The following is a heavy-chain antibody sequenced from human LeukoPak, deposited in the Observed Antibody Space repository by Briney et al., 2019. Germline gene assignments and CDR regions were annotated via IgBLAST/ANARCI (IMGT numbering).Heavy chain of an antibody. CDR2: IYPGDFDT. J-gene: IGHJ4*02. CDR3: ARLGDDFGDYGAFDY. Sequence: GEALQISCQGSGYRFTSYWIGWVRPMPGKGAEWMGVIYPGDFDTRYSPSFQGQVTISADKSISTAFLQWSSLQASDTAIYYCARLGDDFGDYGAFDYWGQGTLVTVSS. V-gene: IGHV5-51*01. D-gene: IGHD4-17*01. CDR1: GYRFTSYW.